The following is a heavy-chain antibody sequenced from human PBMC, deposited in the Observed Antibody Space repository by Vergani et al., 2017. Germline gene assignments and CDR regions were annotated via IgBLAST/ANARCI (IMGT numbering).Heavy chain of an antibody. V-gene: IGHV3-48*01. J-gene: IGHJ3*02. D-gene: IGHD6-6*01. CDR2: VSVTRSSRGQ. CDR3: AREYSSSSGRTFDI. CDR1: GFNFSSYN. Sequence: QLVESGGGLVQPGKSLRLSCAASGFNFSSYNMNWVRQAPGKGLEWVSSVSVTRSSRGQSYADSVKGRFTISRDSAKNSLYLQMNSLRAEETAIYYCAREYSSSSGRTFDIWGQGTKVIVSS.